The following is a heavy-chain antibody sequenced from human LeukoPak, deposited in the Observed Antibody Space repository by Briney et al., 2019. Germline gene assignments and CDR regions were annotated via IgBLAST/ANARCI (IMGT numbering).Heavy chain of an antibody. CDR1: GYTFTSYY. CDR3: ARWSSQGSSSWYGYYYYYMDV. J-gene: IGHJ6*03. V-gene: IGHV1-46*01. CDR2: INPGAGST. D-gene: IGHD6-13*01. Sequence: ASVKVSCKASGYTFTSYYMHWVRQAPGQGLEWMGIINPGAGSTSYAQKFQGRVTMTSDTSTSTAYMELSSLRSEDTAVYYCARWSSQGSSSWYGYYYYYMDVWGKGTTVTVSS.